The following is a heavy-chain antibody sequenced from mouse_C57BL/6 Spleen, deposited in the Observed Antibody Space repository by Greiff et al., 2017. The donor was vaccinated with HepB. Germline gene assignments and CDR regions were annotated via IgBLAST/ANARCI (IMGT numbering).Heavy chain of an antibody. CDR1: GFTFSSYA. V-gene: IGHV5-4*01. CDR3: ARDLGGNYFDY. Sequence: GQRVESGGGLVKPGGSLKLSCAASGFTFSSYAMSWVRQTPEKRLEWVATISDGGSYTYYPDNVKGRFTISRDNAKNNLYLQMSHLKSEDTAMYYCARDLGGNYFDYWGQGTTLTVSS. CDR2: ISDGGSYT. J-gene: IGHJ2*01. D-gene: IGHD1-1*01.